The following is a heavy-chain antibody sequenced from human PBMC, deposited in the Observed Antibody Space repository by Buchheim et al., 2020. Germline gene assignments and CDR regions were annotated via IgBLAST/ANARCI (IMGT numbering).Heavy chain of an antibody. J-gene: IGHJ6*02. CDR2: LSSSSSYI. CDR1: GFTFSSYS. CDR3: ARVITIFGVVMWGMDV. Sequence: EVQLVESGGGLVKPGGSLRLSCAASGFTFSSYSMNWVRQAPGKGLEWVSSLSSSSSYIYYADSVKGRFTISRDNAKNSLYLQMNSLRAEDTAVYYCARVITIFGVVMWGMDVWGQGTT. D-gene: IGHD3-3*01. V-gene: IGHV3-21*01.